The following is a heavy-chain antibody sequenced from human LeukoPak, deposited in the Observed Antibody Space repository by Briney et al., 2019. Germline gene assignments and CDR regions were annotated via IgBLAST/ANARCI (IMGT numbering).Heavy chain of an antibody. D-gene: IGHD3-22*01. CDR3: ARGLVYYDSSGKIKRYFDY. J-gene: IGHJ4*02. CDR1: GYTFTGYY. Sequence: GASVKVSRKASGYTFTGYYMHWVRQAPGQGLEWMGWINPNSGGTNYAQKFQGRVTMTRDTSISTAYMELSRLRSDDTAVYYCARGLVYYDSSGKIKRYFDYWGQGTLVTVSS. V-gene: IGHV1-2*02. CDR2: INPNSGGT.